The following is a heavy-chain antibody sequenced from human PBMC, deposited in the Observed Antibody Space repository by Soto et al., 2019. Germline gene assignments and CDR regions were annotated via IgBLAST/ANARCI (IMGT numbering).Heavy chain of an antibody. V-gene: IGHV3-21*01. CDR3: ARDLDAFDI. CDR2: FSSSSSYI. Sequence: FSSSSSYIYYADSVKGRFTISRDNAKNSLYLQMNSLRAEDTAVYYCARDLDAFDIWGQGTMVTVSS. J-gene: IGHJ3*02.